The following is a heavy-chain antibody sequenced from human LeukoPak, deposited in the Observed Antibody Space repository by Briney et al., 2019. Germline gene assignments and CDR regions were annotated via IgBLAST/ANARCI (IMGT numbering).Heavy chain of an antibody. CDR1: GGSFSGYY. D-gene: IGHD3-22*01. J-gene: IGHJ4*02. CDR2: INHSGST. CDR3: ARGQTYYDSSGYFGY. V-gene: IGHV4-34*01. Sequence: SETLSLTCAVYGGSFSGYYWSWIRQPPGEGLEWIGEINHSGSTNYNPSLKSRVTISVDTSKNQFSLKLSSVTAADTAVYYCARGQTYYDSSGYFGYWGQGTLGTVSS.